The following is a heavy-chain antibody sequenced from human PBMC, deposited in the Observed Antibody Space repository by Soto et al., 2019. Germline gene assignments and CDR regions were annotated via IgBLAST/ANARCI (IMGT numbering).Heavy chain of an antibody. CDR1: GDTFTEYY. D-gene: IGHD2-21*02. V-gene: IGHV1-46*01. Sequence: QVQLMQSGAEVKKPGASVKVSCKASGDTFTEYYIHWVRQAHGQGLEWMGTVNPSGGHTTYAQHFLGRVTMTRYTSTRTLSIELTTLPSEDTAVYYCARGGTVVVVTAALYDLGQGNLVTVSS. CDR2: VNPSGGHT. CDR3: ARGGTVVVVTAALYD. J-gene: IGHJ4*02.